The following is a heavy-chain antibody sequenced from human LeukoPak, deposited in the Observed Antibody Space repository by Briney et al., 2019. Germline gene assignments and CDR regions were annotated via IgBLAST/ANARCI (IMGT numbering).Heavy chain of an antibody. CDR1: GFIFSSYA. CDR2: IKQDGSEK. V-gene: IGHV3-7*03. J-gene: IGHJ4*02. CDR3: ATSRSFDY. Sequence: GGSLRLSCAASGFIFSSYAMNWVRQAPGKGLEWVANIKQDGSEKYYMDSVKGRLTVSRDNAKNSVYLQMNSLRAEDTAVYYCATSRSFDYWGQGTLDTVSS.